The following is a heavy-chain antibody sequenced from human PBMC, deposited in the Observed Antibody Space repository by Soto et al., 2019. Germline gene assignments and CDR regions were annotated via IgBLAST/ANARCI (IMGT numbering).Heavy chain of an antibody. V-gene: IGHV3-30-3*01. D-gene: IGHD3-22*01. CDR2: ISYDGSNK. CDR3: ARDPSSGYYNPQGIDWYFDL. J-gene: IGHJ2*01. Sequence: QVQLVESGGGVVQPGRSLRLSCAASGFTFSSYAMHWVRQAPGKGLEWVAVISYDGSNKYYADYVKGRFTISRDNSKNKLYLQMNSLSAEDKDVSYCARDPSSGYYNPQGIDWYFDLCCRGTLVTVSS. CDR1: GFTFSSYA.